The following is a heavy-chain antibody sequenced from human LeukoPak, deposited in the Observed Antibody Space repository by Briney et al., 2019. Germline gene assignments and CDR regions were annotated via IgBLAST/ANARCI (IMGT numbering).Heavy chain of an antibody. D-gene: IGHD6-13*01. V-gene: IGHV4-59*01. CDR1: GGSMSSYY. CDR2: IYYSGST. J-gene: IGHJ4*02. CDR3: AREVHYGSSWYFDY. Sequence: SETLSLTCTVSGGSMSSYYWSWIRQPPGKGLEWIGYIYYSGSTNYNPSLKSRVTISLDTSKKQFSLKLTSVTVADTAVYYCAREVHYGSSWYFDYWGQGTLVTVSS.